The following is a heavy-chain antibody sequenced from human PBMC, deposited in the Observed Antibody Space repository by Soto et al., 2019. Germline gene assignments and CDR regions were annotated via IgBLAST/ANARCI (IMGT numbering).Heavy chain of an antibody. V-gene: IGHV6-1*01. CDR1: GDSVSSNSAA. D-gene: IGHD1-1*01. Sequence: SQTLSLTCAISGDSVSSNSAAWNWIRQSPSRGLEWLGRTYYRSKWYNDYAVSVKSRITINPDTSKNQFSLQLNSVTPEDTAVYYCARDLGRGPAGQYYYYYGMDVWGQGTTVTVSS. J-gene: IGHJ6*02. CDR2: TYYRSKWYN. CDR3: ARDLGRGPAGQYYYYYGMDV.